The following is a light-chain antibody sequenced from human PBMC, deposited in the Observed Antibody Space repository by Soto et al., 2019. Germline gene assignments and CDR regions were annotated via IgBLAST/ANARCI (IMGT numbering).Light chain of an antibody. CDR2: SAS. Sequence: EVVLTQSPGTLSLSPGERAILSCRASQSVGSSYLAWYQQKPGQAPRPLIYSASYRATGIPDRFSGSGSEADFTLTISRLEPEDFAVYYCQQYGDSPMFTFGQGTKLQIK. J-gene: IGKJ2*01. V-gene: IGKV3-20*01. CDR1: QSVGSSY. CDR3: QQYGDSPMFT.